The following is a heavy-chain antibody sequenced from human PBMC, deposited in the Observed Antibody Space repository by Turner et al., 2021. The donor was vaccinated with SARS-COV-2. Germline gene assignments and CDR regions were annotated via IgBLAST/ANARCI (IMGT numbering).Heavy chain of an antibody. D-gene: IGHD1-26*01. J-gene: IGHJ3*02. CDR2: ISPAGKKA. CDR1: EFIFSDFS. Sequence: QVELVESGGGVVQPGRSLRLSCAASEFIFSDFSMHWVRQAPGKGLEGVSAISPAGKKAYYADSVNGRFTISRDNSKNTVYLQMNSLRAEDTAVYYCARWDDAFDIWGQGTMLTVSS. V-gene: IGHV3-30*04. CDR3: ARWDDAFDI.